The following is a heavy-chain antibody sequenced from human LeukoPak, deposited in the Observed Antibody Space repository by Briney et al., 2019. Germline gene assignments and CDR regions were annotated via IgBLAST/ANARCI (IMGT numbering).Heavy chain of an antibody. CDR1: GFTFSGYA. V-gene: IGHV3-23*01. Sequence: PGGSLRVSCAASGFTFSGYAMSWVRQAPGKGLEWVSLITGSGATTYYADSVRGRFTVSRDNSKNTLYLQMNSLRAEDTAVYFCAKGDCGGTCLLIDNWGQGTLFTVPS. D-gene: IGHD2-15*01. CDR3: AKGDCGGTCLLIDN. J-gene: IGHJ4*02. CDR2: ITGSGATT.